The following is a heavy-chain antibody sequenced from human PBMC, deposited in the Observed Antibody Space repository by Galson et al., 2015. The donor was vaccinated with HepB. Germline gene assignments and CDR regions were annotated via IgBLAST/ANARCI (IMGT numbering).Heavy chain of an antibody. CDR3: TTDFPGTTDAFDI. V-gene: IGHV3-15*01. CDR2: IKSKTDAGTT. Sequence: SLRLSCAASGFTFSNAWMSWVRQAPGKGLEWVGRIKSKTDAGTTDYAAPVKGRFTISRDDSKNMLYLQMNSLKTEDTAVYYCTTDFPGTTDAFDIWGQGTMVTVSS. J-gene: IGHJ3*02. CDR1: GFTFSNAW. D-gene: IGHD1-1*01.